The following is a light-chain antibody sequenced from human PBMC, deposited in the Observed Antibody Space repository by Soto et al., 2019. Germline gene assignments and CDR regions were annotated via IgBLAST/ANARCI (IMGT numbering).Light chain of an antibody. V-gene: IGLV2-14*01. CDR1: SSDIGNYDF. Sequence: QSVLTQPASVSGSPGQSITISCTGTSSDIGNYDFVSWYQQVPGTAPKAMIYEVSSRPSGVSNRFSGSKSGNTASLTISGLQAEDEAYYYCQSYDSSLSGYVFGTGTKLTVL. CDR3: QSYDSSLSGYV. CDR2: EVS. J-gene: IGLJ1*01.